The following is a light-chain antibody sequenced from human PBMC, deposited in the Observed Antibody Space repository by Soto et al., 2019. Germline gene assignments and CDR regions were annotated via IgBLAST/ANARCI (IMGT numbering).Light chain of an antibody. J-gene: IGLJ2*01. CDR1: SSAVGGYNY. CDR3: SSYAGSNNVV. Sequence: QSALTQPPSASGSPGQSVTISCTGTSSAVGGYNYVSWYQQHPGKAPKLMIYEVSKRPSGVPDRFSGSKSGNTASLTVSGIQAEDEADYYCSSYAGSNNVVFVGGTKLTVL. CDR2: EVS. V-gene: IGLV2-8*01.